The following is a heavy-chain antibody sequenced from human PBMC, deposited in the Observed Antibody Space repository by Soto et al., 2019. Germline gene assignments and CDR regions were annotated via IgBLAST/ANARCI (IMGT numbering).Heavy chain of an antibody. CDR3: ANSRRRGGGPVYAIVY. CDR1: VGTFSSYA. V-gene: IGHV1-69*12. D-gene: IGHD3-9*01. Sequence: QIHLVQSGAEVKKPGSSVKVSCKASVGTFSSYAISWVRQAPGQGLEWMGGIIPIFGTANYAQKFPGRVTTSADETTSTAYMDLSSVRSEDTAVFYCANSRRRGGGPVYAIVYRGQGTLVTVSS. J-gene: IGHJ4*02. CDR2: IIPIFGTA.